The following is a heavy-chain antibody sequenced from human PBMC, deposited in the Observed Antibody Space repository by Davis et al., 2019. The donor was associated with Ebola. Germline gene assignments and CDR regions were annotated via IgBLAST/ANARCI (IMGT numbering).Heavy chain of an antibody. CDR3: ASDRFLEWFFDY. J-gene: IGHJ4*02. Sequence: PGGSLRLSCAASGFTFSSYAMSWVRQAPGKGLEWVSAISGSGGSTYYADSVKGRFTISRDNSKNTLYLQMNSLRAEDTAVYYCASDRFLEWFFDYWGQGTLVTVSS. D-gene: IGHD3-3*01. V-gene: IGHV3-23*01. CDR2: ISGSGGST. CDR1: GFTFSSYA.